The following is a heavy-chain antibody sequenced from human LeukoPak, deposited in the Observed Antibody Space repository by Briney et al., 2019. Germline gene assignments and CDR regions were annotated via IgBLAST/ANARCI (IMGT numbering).Heavy chain of an antibody. CDR2: IYHSGST. J-gene: IGHJ6*03. V-gene: IGHV4-38-2*01. Sequence: PSETLSLTCAASGYSISSGYYWGWIRQPPGKGLEWIGSIYHSGSTYYNPSLKSRVTISVDTSKNQFSLKLSSVTAADTAVYYCATRSSLGYYYYYMDVWGKGTTVTVSS. CDR1: GYSISSGYY. CDR3: ATRSSLGYYYYYMDV. D-gene: IGHD3-10*01.